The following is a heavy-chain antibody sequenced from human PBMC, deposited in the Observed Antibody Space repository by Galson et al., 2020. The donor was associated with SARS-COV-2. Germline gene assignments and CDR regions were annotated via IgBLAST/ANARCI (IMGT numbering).Heavy chain of an antibody. V-gene: IGHV1-18*01. CDR2: ISGHNAKT. Sequence: ASVKVSCKASGYTFRNFGISWVRQAPGQGLEWMGWISGHNAKTNYAQKFQDRVTLTTDTSTSTAYLYLRSLRSDDTAVYYCARDGEGFEWLFSSNQPSSDYWGQGTLVTVSS. CDR3: ARDGEGFEWLFSSNQPSSDY. J-gene: IGHJ4*02. D-gene: IGHD3-3*01. CDR1: GYTFRNFG.